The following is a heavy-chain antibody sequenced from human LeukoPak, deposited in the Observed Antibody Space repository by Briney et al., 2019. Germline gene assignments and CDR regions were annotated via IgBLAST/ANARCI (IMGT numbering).Heavy chain of an antibody. Sequence: GGSLRLTCAASGFSFSDDYMSWIRQAPGKGLEWVSYISSSGSTIYYADSVKGRFTISRDNAKNSLYLQMNSLRAEDTAVYYCARGGVDIMTTGLWKPLEYWGQGTLVTVSS. V-gene: IGHV3-11*01. D-gene: IGHD5-12*01. CDR3: ARGGVDIMTTGLWKPLEY. CDR2: ISSSGSTI. J-gene: IGHJ4*02. CDR1: GFSFSDDY.